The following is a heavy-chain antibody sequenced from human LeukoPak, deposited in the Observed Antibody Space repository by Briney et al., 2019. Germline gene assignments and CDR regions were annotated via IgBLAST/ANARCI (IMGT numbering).Heavy chain of an antibody. D-gene: IGHD3-22*01. J-gene: IGHJ4*02. V-gene: IGHV4-4*02. CDR1: GGSISSSNW. Sequence: PSGTLSLTCAVSGGSISSSNWWSWVRQPPGKGLEWIGEIYHSGSTNYNPSLKSRVTISVDKSKNQFSLKLSSVTAADTAVYYCARRGYDSSGYYRNYWGQGTLVTVSS. CDR2: IYHSGST. CDR3: ARRGYDSSGYYRNY.